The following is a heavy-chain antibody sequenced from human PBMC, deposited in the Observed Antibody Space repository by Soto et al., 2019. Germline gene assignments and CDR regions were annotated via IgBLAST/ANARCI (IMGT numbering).Heavy chain of an antibody. CDR3: VRDKPFSAGY. Sequence: QVQLVQSGTEVKKPGASVKVSCKASGYTFLDFYIHWVRQAPGQGLEWMGFINPSGGGTTYAQKFQGRLTMTRDTSTSTVYMELISLRSEDTAIYYCVRDKPFSAGYWGQGTLVT. J-gene: IGHJ4*02. CDR1: GYTFLDFY. D-gene: IGHD3-3*02. CDR2: INPSGGGT. V-gene: IGHV1-46*01.